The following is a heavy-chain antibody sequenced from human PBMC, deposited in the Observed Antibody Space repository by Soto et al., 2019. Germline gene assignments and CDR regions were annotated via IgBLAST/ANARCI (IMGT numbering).Heavy chain of an antibody. D-gene: IGHD6-13*01. CDR2: IFSNDEK. J-gene: IGHJ5*02. V-gene: IGHV2-26*04. Sequence: QVTVKESGPVLVKPTETLTLTCTVSGFSLSNAGLGASWIRQPPGKALEWLAHIFSNDEKSYSTSLKSRLTLSKDTSKSQVVLTMTNMDPVDTATYYCASTYSTSWYWFDPWGQGTLVTVSS. CDR1: GFSLSNAGLG. CDR3: ASTYSTSWYWFDP.